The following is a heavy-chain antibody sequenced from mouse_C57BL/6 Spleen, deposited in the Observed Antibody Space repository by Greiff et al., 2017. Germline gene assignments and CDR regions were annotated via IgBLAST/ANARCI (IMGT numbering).Heavy chain of an antibody. Sequence: EVQLVESGEGLVKPGGSLKLSCAASGFTFSSYAMSWVRQTPEKRLEWVAYISSGGDYIYYADTVKGRFTISRDNARNTLYLQMSSLKSEDTAMYYCTREGDYYGSSHYYAMDYWGQGTSVTVSS. CDR1: GFTFSSYA. CDR3: TREGDYYGSSHYYAMDY. V-gene: IGHV5-9-1*02. D-gene: IGHD1-1*01. J-gene: IGHJ4*01. CDR2: ISSGGDYI.